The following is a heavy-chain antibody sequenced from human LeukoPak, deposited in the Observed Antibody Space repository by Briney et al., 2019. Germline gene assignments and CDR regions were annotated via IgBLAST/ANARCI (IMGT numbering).Heavy chain of an antibody. Sequence: SETLSLTCTVSGGSISYYYWSWIRQPPGKGLEWIGYIYYSGSTKFNPSLKSRFTISVDTSKNLFSLRLTSVTAADTAVYYCARLATYYYGSMTYYFFEHWGQGILVTVSS. CDR3: ARLATYYYGSMTYYFFEH. D-gene: IGHD3-10*01. CDR2: IYYSGST. J-gene: IGHJ4*02. V-gene: IGHV4-59*12. CDR1: GGSISYYY.